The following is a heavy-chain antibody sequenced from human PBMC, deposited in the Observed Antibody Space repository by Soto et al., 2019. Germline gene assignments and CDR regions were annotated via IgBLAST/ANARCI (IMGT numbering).Heavy chain of an antibody. Sequence: LVKVSCKAFARTFSSYTISWGRQAPGQGLEWMGRIIPIRGIANYAQKFQGRVTITADKSTSTAYMELSSLRSEDTAVYYCASAFEYSSSPQKTYWGQGTLVTVSS. CDR2: IIPIRGIA. J-gene: IGHJ4*02. D-gene: IGHD6-6*01. V-gene: IGHV1-69*02. CDR1: ARTFSSYT. CDR3: ASAFEYSSSPQKTY.